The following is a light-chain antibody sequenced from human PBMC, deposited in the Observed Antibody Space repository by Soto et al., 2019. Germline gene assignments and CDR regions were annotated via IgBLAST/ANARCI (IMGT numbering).Light chain of an antibody. J-gene: IGKJ1*01. Sequence: DIQMTQSPSSLSAFVGDRVTITCRASQAITNDLAWYQQKPGKVPELLFYAASTLQSGVPSRFSGSGSGTDFTLTISSLQPEDVATYYCQKYSSALWAFGQGTKVEIK. CDR3: QKYSSALWA. V-gene: IGKV1-27*01. CDR2: AAS. CDR1: QAITND.